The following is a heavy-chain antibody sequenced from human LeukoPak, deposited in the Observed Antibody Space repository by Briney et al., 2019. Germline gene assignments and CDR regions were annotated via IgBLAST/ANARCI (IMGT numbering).Heavy chain of an antibody. CDR3: ARLTYYYDRCGYYYY. V-gene: IGHV4-39*01. J-gene: IGHJ4*02. D-gene: IGHD3-22*01. CDR2: IYYSGST. Sequence: SETLSLTCTVSGGSISSSSYYWGWIRQPPGKGLEWIGSIYYSGSTYYNPSLKSRVTISVDTSKNQFSLKLSSVTAVDTAVYYCARLTYYYDRCGYYYYLGQGRIVTVSS. CDR1: GGSISSSSYY.